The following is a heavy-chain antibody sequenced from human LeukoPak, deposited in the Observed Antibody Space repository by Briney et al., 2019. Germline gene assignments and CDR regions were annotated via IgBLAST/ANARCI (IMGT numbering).Heavy chain of an antibody. CDR3: AKVPIHSSGWFYFDY. CDR1: GFTFSSYA. CDR2: TSGSGGST. J-gene: IGHJ4*02. D-gene: IGHD6-19*01. Sequence: GGSLRLSCAASGFTFSSYAMSWVRQAPGKGLEWVSATSGSGGSTYYADSVKGRFTISRDNSKNTLYLQMNSLRAEDTAVYYCAKVPIHSSGWFYFDYWGQGTLVTVSS. V-gene: IGHV3-23*01.